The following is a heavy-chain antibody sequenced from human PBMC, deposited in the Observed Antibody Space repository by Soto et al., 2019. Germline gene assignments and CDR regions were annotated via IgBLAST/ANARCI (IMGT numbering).Heavy chain of an antibody. V-gene: IGHV4-39*01. J-gene: IGHJ4*02. D-gene: IGHD1-20*01. Sequence: SETLSLTCTVSGGSISSSSYYWGWIRQPPGKGLEWIGSIYYSGSTYYNPSLKSRLTMSVDTSKNQFSLNLSSVNAADTAIYYCARGNWYYEYWGQGILVTVSS. CDR1: GGSISSSSYY. CDR3: ARGNWYYEY. CDR2: IYYSGST.